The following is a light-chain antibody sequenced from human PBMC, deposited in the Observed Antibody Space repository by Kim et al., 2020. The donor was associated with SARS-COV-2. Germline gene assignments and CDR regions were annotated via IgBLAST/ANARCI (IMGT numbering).Light chain of an antibody. CDR2: DAS. Sequence: ASVGDRVTITCQASQDISNYLNWYQQKPGKAPKLLIYDASNLKTGVPSRFSGSGSGTDFTFTISSLQPEDIATYYCQQYDNLPSYTFGQGTKLEIK. V-gene: IGKV1-33*01. CDR3: QQYDNLPSYT. J-gene: IGKJ2*01. CDR1: QDISNY.